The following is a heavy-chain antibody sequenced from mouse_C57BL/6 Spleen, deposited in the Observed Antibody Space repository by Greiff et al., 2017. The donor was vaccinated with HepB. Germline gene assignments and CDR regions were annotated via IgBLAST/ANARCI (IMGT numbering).Heavy chain of an antibody. Sequence: DVQLVESGGGLVKPGGSLKLSCAASGFTFSSYAMSWVRQTPEKRLEWVATISDGGSYTYYPDNVKGRFTISRDNAKNNLYLQMSHLKSEDTAMYYCARSAYYSNYYFDYWGQGTTLTVSS. CDR2: ISDGGSYT. J-gene: IGHJ2*01. CDR1: GFTFSSYA. V-gene: IGHV5-4*01. D-gene: IGHD2-5*01. CDR3: ARSAYYSNYYFDY.